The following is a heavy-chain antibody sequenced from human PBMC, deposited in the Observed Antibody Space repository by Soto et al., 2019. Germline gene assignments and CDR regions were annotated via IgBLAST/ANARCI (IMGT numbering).Heavy chain of an antibody. J-gene: IGHJ4*02. CDR1: GGSFSGYY. V-gene: IGHV4-34*01. CDR3: ARRHIAARPSDY. D-gene: IGHD6-6*01. Sequence: SETLSLTXAVYGGSFSGYYWSWIRQPPGKGLEWIGEINHSGSTNYNPSLKSRVTISVDTSKNQFSLKLSSVTAADTAVYYCARRHIAARPSDYWGQGTLVTVS. CDR2: INHSGST.